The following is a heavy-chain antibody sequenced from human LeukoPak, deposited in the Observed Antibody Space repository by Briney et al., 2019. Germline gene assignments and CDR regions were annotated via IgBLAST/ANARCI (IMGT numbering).Heavy chain of an antibody. Sequence: GGSLRLSCAASGFTVSSNYMSWVRQAPGKGLEWVSVIYSGGSTYYADSVKGRFTISRDNSKNTLYLQMNSLRAEDTAVYYCARDGIAAAAFGAFDIWGQGTMVTVSS. CDR2: IYSGGST. CDR1: GFTVSSNY. CDR3: ARDGIAAAAFGAFDI. J-gene: IGHJ3*02. D-gene: IGHD6-13*01. V-gene: IGHV3-66*01.